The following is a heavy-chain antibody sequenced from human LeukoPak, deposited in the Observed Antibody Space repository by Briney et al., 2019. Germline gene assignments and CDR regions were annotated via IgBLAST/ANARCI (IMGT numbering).Heavy chain of an antibody. Sequence: PGGSLRLSCAASRFTFSNYGMQWVRQAPGKGLEWVAVVSHDGSTTFYADSVKGRFTISRDNSKNTLDLQMYSLRAEDTAVYYCAKEPTSYSSGWYFQHWGQGTLVTVSS. CDR1: RFTFSNYG. V-gene: IGHV3-30*18. J-gene: IGHJ1*01. CDR2: VSHDGSTT. CDR3: AKEPTSYSSGWYFQH. D-gene: IGHD6-25*01.